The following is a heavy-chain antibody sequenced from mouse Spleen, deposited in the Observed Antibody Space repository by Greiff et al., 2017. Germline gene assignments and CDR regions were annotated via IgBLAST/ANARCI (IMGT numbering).Heavy chain of an antibody. CDR3: AKKGDGAFAY. V-gene: IGHV2-5*01. CDR1: GFSFTSYG. J-gene: IGHJ3*01. Sequence: VKLVESGPGLVQPSQTLSISCTVSGFSFTSYGVPWVRQSPGKGLEWLGVIWRGGSTDYNAAFMSRLSITKDNSKSQVFFKMNSLQADDTAIYFCAKKGDGAFAYWGQGTLVTVAA. D-gene: IGHD2-3*01. CDR2: IWRGGST.